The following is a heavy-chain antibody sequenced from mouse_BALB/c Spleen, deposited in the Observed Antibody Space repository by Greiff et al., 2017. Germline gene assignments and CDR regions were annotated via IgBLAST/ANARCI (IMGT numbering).Heavy chain of an antibody. CDR1: GFAFSSYD. V-gene: IGHV5-12-1*01. CDR3: ARHEGGFDY. J-gene: IGHJ2*01. CDR2: ISSGGGST. Sequence: EVQRVESGGGLVKPGGSLKLSCAASGFAFSSYDMSWVRQTPEKRLEWVAYISSGGGSTYYPDTVKGRFTISRDNAKNTLYLQMSSLKSEDTAMYYCARHEGGFDYWGQGTTLTVSS.